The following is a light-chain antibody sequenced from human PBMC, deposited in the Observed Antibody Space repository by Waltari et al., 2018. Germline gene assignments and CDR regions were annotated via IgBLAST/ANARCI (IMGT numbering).Light chain of an antibody. CDR3: SSYTSSSTPLV. J-gene: IGLJ2*01. CDR1: SSDVGAYNY. Sequence: QSALTQPASVSGSPGQSITISCTGTSSDVGAYNYVSWYQQHPGQAPKLMIYDVTSRPSGVSNRFSGSKSGNTASLTISGLQAEDEADYYCSSYTSSSTPLVFGG. V-gene: IGLV2-14*03. CDR2: DVT.